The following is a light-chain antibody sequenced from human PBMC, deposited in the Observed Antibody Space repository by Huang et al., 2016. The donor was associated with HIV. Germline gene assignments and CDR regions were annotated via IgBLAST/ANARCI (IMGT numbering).Light chain of an antibody. CDR3: QQYRNLPIT. V-gene: IGKV1-33*01. CDR2: DAS. J-gene: IGKJ5*01. CDR1: QDISNY. Sequence: DIQMTQSPSSLSASVGDRVHITCQASQDISNYLNWYQQKPGKAPKVLIYDASNFERGVPSRISGSGSGTDFTFTISSLQPEDIATYYCQQYRNLPITFGQGTRLEIK.